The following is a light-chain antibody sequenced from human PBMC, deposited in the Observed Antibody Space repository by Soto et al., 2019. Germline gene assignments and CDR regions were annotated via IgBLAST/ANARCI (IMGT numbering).Light chain of an antibody. CDR3: QQLSNWPPVIT. CDR1: QSFSSH. Sequence: EIVLTQSPATLSLSPGERATLSCRASQSFSSHLAWYQQKPGQAPRLLIYDASKRATGIPARFSGRGSGTDFTHTNSSLEPEDFAVYYCQQLSNWPPVITFGQGTRLEIK. J-gene: IGKJ5*01. V-gene: IGKV3-11*01. CDR2: DAS.